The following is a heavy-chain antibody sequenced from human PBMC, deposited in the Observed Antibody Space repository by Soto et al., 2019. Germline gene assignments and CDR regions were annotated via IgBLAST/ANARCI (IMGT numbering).Heavy chain of an antibody. V-gene: IGHV1-69*01. Sequence: QVQLVQSGTAVKKPGSSVKVSCKASGGTFSTLAVSWVRQAPGQGLEWMGGIIPIYGRPVYAQKFQGRVTITADESTSRVYMELSSLSSEDTAVYYCARAPYEDYAVTEPNYFDSWGQGTLVTVSS. CDR2: IIPIYGRP. CDR1: GGTFSTLA. CDR3: ARAPYEDYAVTEPNYFDS. J-gene: IGHJ4*02. D-gene: IGHD4-17*01.